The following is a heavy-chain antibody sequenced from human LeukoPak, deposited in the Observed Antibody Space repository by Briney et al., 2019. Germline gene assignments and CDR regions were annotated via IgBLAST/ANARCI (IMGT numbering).Heavy chain of an antibody. D-gene: IGHD4-23*01. J-gene: IGHJ4*02. CDR2: IYYSGST. CDR1: GGSISSSSYY. Sequence: PSETLSLTCTVSGGSISSSSYYWGWIRQPPGKGLEWIGSIYYSGSTYYNPSLKSRVTISVDTSKTQFSLKLSSVTAADTAVYYCARHGNDDPYYFDYWGQGTLVTVSS. V-gene: IGHV4-39*01. CDR3: ARHGNDDPYYFDY.